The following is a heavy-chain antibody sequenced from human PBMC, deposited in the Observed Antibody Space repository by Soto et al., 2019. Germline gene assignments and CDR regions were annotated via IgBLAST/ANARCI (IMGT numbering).Heavy chain of an antibody. Sequence: QVHLVQSGAEVRRPGASVKVSCKASGYNFTIYGITWVRQAPGQGLDWMGWISPYSGNTNYAQKIQGRVTMTTDTSTSTAYMELRSLRSDDTAIYYCARDRDDYGGNFDHWGHGTLVTVSS. CDR2: ISPYSGNT. CDR3: ARDRDDYGGNFDH. J-gene: IGHJ5*02. CDR1: GYNFTIYG. V-gene: IGHV1-18*04. D-gene: IGHD4-17*01.